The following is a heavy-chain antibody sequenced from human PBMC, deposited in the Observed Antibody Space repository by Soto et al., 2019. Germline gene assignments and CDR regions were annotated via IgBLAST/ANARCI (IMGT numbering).Heavy chain of an antibody. CDR2: TSYDESNK. Sequence: QVQLVESGGGVVQPGTSVRLSCAASGFIFRRYAMHWVRQAPGKGLEWVAVTSYDESNKYYADSVKGRFTISRDNSKNTLYLQMNSLRVEDTAVYYCARDPSIPREPDFDYWGQGTLVTVSS. J-gene: IGHJ4*02. V-gene: IGHV3-30-3*01. D-gene: IGHD2-21*01. CDR1: GFIFRRYA. CDR3: ARDPSIPREPDFDY.